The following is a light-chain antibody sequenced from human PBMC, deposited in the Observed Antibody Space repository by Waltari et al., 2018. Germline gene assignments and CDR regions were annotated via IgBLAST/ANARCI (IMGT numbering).Light chain of an antibody. CDR3: QQNYNAPRT. CDR1: QSISTY. J-gene: IGKJ3*01. Sequence: DIQMIQSPSSLSASVADRVTITCRASQSISTYLNWYQQKPGKAPNLMIYAASTLQSGIPSRFSGSGSETDFTLTISSLQPEDFATYYCQQNYNAPRTFGLGTKVDIK. V-gene: IGKV1-39*01. CDR2: AAS.